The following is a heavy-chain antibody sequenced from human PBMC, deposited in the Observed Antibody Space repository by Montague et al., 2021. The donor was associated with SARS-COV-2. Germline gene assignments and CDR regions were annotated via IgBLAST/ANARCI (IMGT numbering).Heavy chain of an antibody. V-gene: IGHV4-39*01. CDR1: GGSISSSSYY. CDR3: ARFVETYYYYYAMDV. D-gene: IGHD2-21*01. CDR2: IYYSGST. Sequence: SETLSLTCTVSGGSISSSSYYWGWIRQPPGKGLEWIGSIYYSGSTYYNPSLKSRVTISVDTSKNQFSLKLSSVTAADTAVYYCARFVETYYYYYAMDVWGQGTTVTVSS. J-gene: IGHJ6*02.